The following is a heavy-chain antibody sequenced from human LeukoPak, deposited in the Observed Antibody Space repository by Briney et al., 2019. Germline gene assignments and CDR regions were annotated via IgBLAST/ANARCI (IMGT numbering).Heavy chain of an antibody. J-gene: IGHJ5*02. CDR1: GFTFSSYW. CDR2: IKQDGSEK. V-gene: IGHV3-7*01. CDR3: ARVPNSSSWDWFDP. Sequence: GGSLRLSCAASGFTFSSYWMSWVRQAPGKGLEWVANIKQDGSEKYYVDSVKGRFTISRDNAKNSLYLQMSSLRAEDTAVYYCARVPNSSSWDWFDPWGQGTLVTVSS. D-gene: IGHD6-6*01.